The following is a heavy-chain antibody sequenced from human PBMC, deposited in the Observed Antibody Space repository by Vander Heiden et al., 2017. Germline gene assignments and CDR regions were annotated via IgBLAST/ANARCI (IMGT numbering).Heavy chain of an antibody. CDR3: ARDDGSLDFDL. D-gene: IGHD3-10*01. J-gene: IGHJ2*01. Sequence: QVQLQESGPGLVKPSQTLSLTCTVSGGSISSGGYYWSWIRQPPGQGLEWIGSMYDSGSKYYNPSLKSRVTISVDTSKNQFSLKLSSVTAADTAVYYCARDDGSLDFDLWGRGTLVTVSS. CDR1: GGSISSGGYY. V-gene: IGHV4-31*03. CDR2: MYDSGSK.